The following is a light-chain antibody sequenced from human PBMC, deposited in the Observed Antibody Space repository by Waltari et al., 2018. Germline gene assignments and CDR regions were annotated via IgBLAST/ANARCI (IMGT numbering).Light chain of an antibody. Sequence: EIVLTQSPAPLSLSPGQRATLSSRASQSVSSYLAWYQQKPGQAPRLLIYDASNRATGIPARFSGSGSGTDFTLTISSLEPEDFAVYYCQQRSNWRSITFGQGTRLEIK. CDR3: QQRSNWRSIT. CDR1: QSVSSY. V-gene: IGKV3-11*01. CDR2: DAS. J-gene: IGKJ5*01.